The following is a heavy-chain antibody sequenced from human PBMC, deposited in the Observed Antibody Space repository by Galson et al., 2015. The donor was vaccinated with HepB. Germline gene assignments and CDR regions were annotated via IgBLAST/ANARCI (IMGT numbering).Heavy chain of an antibody. CDR3: ARDHYYDSSGYCDAFDI. J-gene: IGHJ3*02. Sequence: SVKVSCKASGDTFTSYDIHWVRQAPGQGLEWMGIINPSCGSTSYAQKFQGRVTITRDASTSTVYMELSSLRSEDTAVYYCARDHYYDSSGYCDAFDIWGQGTMVTVSS. CDR2: INPSCGST. CDR1: GDTFTSYD. D-gene: IGHD3-22*01. V-gene: IGHV1-46*03.